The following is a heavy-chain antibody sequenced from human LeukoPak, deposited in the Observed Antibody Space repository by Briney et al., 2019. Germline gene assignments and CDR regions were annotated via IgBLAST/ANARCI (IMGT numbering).Heavy chain of an antibody. J-gene: IGHJ4*02. CDR3: ARDLRETTVDY. CDR1: GYTFTSYY. CDR2: INPSGGST. V-gene: IGHV1-46*01. D-gene: IGHD3-10*01. Sequence: ASVKVSCKASGYTFTSYYMHWVRQAPGQGLEWMGIINPSGGSTSYAQKFQGRVTMTRDTSTSTFYMELSSLRSEDTAVYYCARDLRETTVDYWGQGTLVTVSS.